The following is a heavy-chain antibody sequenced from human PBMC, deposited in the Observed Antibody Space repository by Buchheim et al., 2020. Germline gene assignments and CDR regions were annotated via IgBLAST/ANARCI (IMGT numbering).Heavy chain of an antibody. D-gene: IGHD2-2*01. CDR2: IYTSGST. CDR3: ARAGSTSWFDP. Sequence: QVQLQESGPGLVKPSQTLSLTCTVSGGSISSGSYYWSWIRQPAGKGLEWIGCIYTSGSTNYNPSLKSRVTISVDTSKNQFSLKLSSVTAADTAVYYCARAGSTSWFDPWGQGTL. J-gene: IGHJ5*02. V-gene: IGHV4-61*02. CDR1: GGSISSGSYY.